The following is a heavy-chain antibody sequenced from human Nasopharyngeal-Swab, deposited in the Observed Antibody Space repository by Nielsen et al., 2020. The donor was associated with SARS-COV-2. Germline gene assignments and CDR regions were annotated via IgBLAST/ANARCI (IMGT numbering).Heavy chain of an antibody. CDR3: ARSIVPGYSSSWAPGIFDY. V-gene: IGHV1-69*13. J-gene: IGHJ4*02. CDR1: GGTFSSYA. Sequence: SVKVSCKASGGTFSSYAISWVRQAPGQGLEWMGGIIPIFGTANYAQKFQGRVTITADESASTAYMELSSLRSEDTAVYYCARSIVPGYSSSWAPGIFDYWGQGTLVTVSS. CDR2: IIPIFGTA. D-gene: IGHD6-13*01.